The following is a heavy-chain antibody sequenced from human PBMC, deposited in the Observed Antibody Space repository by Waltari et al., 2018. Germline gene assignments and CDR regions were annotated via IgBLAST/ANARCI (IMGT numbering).Heavy chain of an antibody. Sequence: QLQLQASRPGLVKPSGTLSLICPVSGDSLRTSDYLSGVGPPPGKGLEWIGQVRGDGKTNSNPSFASRVTMSLDTSTYHFALKLTSATAADTALYYCARDRGRGLYLDTWGQGTLVTVSP. CDR1: GDSLRTSDY. J-gene: IGHJ4*02. D-gene: IGHD1-1*01. CDR3: ARDRGRGLYLDT. V-gene: IGHV4-4*02. CDR2: VRGDGKT.